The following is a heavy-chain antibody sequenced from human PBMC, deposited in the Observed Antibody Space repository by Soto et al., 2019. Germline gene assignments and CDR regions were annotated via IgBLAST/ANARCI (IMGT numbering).Heavy chain of an antibody. CDR1: GGSISSYY. CDR2: IYYSGST. J-gene: IGHJ6*03. CDR3: ARGPTVTTPGGRNYYYVDV. Sequence: PSETLSLTCTVSGGSISSYYWSWIRQPPGKGPEWIGYIYYSGSTNYNPSLKSRVTISVDTSKKQFSLKLSSVTAADTAVYYCARGPTVTTPGGRNYYYVDVWGKGTTVTVPS. V-gene: IGHV4-59*01. D-gene: IGHD4-4*01.